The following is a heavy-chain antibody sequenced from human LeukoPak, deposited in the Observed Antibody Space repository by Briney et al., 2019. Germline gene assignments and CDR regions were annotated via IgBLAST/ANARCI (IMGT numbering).Heavy chain of an antibody. D-gene: IGHD6-19*01. V-gene: IGHV4-39*07. CDR2: IYYSGST. J-gene: IGHJ6*04. CDR3: ARGSSSGWFLGDV. CDR1: GGSISSSSYY. Sequence: SETLSLTCTVSGGSISSSSYYWGWIRQPPGKGLEWIGSIYYSGSTYYNPSLKSRVTISVDTSKNQFSLKLSSVTAADTAVYHCARGSSSGWFLGDVWGKGTTVTVSS.